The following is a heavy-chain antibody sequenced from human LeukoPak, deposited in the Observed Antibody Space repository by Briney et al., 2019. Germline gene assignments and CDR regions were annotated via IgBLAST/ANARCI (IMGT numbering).Heavy chain of an antibody. V-gene: IGHV2-5*01. D-gene: IGHD6-6*01. CDR1: GFSLSTSGVG. CDR2: VHWNDNN. J-gene: IGHJ4*02. Sequence: SGPTLVNPTQTLTLTCTFSGFSLSTSGVGVGWIRQPPGKALEWLAVVHWNDNNYYSPSLKSRLTVTKDTSKNQVVLSVTNMDPVDTATYYCAHRLVGEGLDYWGQGTLVTVFS. CDR3: AHRLVGEGLDY.